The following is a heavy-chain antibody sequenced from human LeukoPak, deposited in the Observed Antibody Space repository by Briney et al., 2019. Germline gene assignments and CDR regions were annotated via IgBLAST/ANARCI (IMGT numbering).Heavy chain of an antibody. Sequence: GGSLRLSCAASGFTFSSYAMSWVRQAPGKGLEWVSAISGSGGSTYYADSVKGRFTISRDNSKNTLYLQMNSLRAEDTAVYYCAKRVAAAGLYWYFDLWGRGTLVTVSS. CDR3: AKRVAAAGLYWYFDL. V-gene: IGHV3-23*01. CDR1: GFTFSSYA. D-gene: IGHD6-13*01. CDR2: ISGSGGST. J-gene: IGHJ2*01.